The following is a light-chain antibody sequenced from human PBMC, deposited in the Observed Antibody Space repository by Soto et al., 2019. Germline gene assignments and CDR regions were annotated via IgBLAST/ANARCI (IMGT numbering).Light chain of an antibody. V-gene: IGKV3-20*01. Sequence: EIVLTQSPGTLSLSPGERATLSCRASQSVSSNYLAWYQQKPGQAPRLLIYGASSRATAIPDRFSGSGSGTDFALTISRLEPEYFAVYYCQQFGTSPPSTFGQGTRLEIK. CDR1: QSVSSNY. J-gene: IGKJ5*01. CDR2: GAS. CDR3: QQFGTSPPST.